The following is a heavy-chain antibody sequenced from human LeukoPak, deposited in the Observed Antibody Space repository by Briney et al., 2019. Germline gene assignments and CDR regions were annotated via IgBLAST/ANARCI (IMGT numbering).Heavy chain of an antibody. CDR3: AKDSSGYYRPFDY. D-gene: IGHD3-22*01. Sequence: PGGSLRLSCAASGFTFSGYAMSWVRQAPGKGLEWVSSISGSGGSTYYADSVKGRFTISRDNSKNTLYLKMNSLRGEDTAVYYCAKDSSGYYRPFDYWGQGTLVTVSS. J-gene: IGHJ4*02. CDR1: GFTFSGYA. V-gene: IGHV3-23*01. CDR2: ISGSGGST.